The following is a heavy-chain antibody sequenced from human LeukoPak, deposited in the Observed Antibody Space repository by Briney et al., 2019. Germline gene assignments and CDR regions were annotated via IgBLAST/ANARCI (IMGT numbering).Heavy chain of an antibody. CDR1: GFAFSSYS. J-gene: IGHJ4*02. CDR2: ISSSSSTI. CDR3: ARAGQHLDY. Sequence: GGSLRLSCAASGFAFSSYSMNWVRQAPGKGLEWVSYISSSSSTIYYADSVKGRFTISRDNAKNSLYLQMNSLRAEDTAVYYCARAGQHLDYWGQGTLVTVSS. V-gene: IGHV3-48*01. D-gene: IGHD6-13*01.